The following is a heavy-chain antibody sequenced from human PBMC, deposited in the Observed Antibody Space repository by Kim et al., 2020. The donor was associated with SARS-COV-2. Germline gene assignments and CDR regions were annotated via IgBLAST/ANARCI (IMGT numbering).Heavy chain of an antibody. D-gene: IGHD6-19*01. CDR2: IYYSGST. V-gene: IGHV4-39*01. Sequence: SETLSLTCTVSGGSISSSSYYWGWIRQPPGKGLEWIGSIYYSGSTYYNPSLKSRVTISVDTSKNQFSLKLSSVTAADTAVYYCARPVSSGWQVFDYWGQGTLVTVSS. CDR1: GGSISSSSYY. J-gene: IGHJ4*02. CDR3: ARPVSSGWQVFDY.